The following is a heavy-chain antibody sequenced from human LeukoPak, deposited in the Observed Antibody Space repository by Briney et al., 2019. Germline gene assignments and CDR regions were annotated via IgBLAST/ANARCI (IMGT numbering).Heavy chain of an antibody. V-gene: IGHV4-34*01. J-gene: IGHJ4*02. CDR1: GGSFSGYY. CDR2: INHSGST. Sequence: PSETLSLTCAVYGGSFSGYYWSWIRQPPGKGLEWIGEINHSGSTNYNPSLKSRVTISVGTSKNQFSLKLSSVTAADTAVYYCARPVAAYFDYWGQGTLVTVSS. D-gene: IGHD2-15*01. CDR3: ARPVAAYFDY.